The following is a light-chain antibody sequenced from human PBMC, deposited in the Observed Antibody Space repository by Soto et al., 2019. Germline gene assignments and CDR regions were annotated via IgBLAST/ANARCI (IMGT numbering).Light chain of an antibody. CDR2: DVS. CDR3: FSYTCSSTPVV. J-gene: IGLJ2*01. Sequence: QSALTQPASVSGSPGQSITISCTGTSSDVGGYNYVSWYQQHPGKAPKLMIYDVSNRPSGVSNRFSGSKSGNTASLTISGLHADYYADYYSFSYTCSSTPVVFGAGTKLTVL. CDR1: SSDVGGYNY. V-gene: IGLV2-14*01.